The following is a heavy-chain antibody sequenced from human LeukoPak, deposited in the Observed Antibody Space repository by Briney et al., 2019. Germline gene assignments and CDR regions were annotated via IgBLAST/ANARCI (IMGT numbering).Heavy chain of an antibody. CDR1: GGSISSGGYS. CDR2: IYHSGST. Sequence: SQTLSLTCAVSGGSISSGGYSWSWIRQPPGKGLEWIGYIYHSGSTYYNPSLKSRVTISVDRSKNQFSLKLSSVTAADTAVYYCARDASYCSGGSCFNWFDPWGQGTLVTVSS. J-gene: IGHJ5*02. D-gene: IGHD2-15*01. V-gene: IGHV4-30-2*01. CDR3: ARDASYCSGGSCFNWFDP.